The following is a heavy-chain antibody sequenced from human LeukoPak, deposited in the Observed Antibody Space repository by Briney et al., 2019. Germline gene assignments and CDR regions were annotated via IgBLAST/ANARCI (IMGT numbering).Heavy chain of an antibody. J-gene: IGHJ4*02. Sequence: SETLSLTCAVYGGSFSGYYWSWVRQPPGKGLEWIGEINHSGSTNYNPSLKSRVTISVDTSKNQFSLKLSSVTAADTAVYYCARMVAVYYDSSGLYYFDYWGQGTLVTVSS. CDR1: GGSFSGYY. V-gene: IGHV4-34*01. CDR2: INHSGST. D-gene: IGHD3-22*01. CDR3: ARMVAVYYDSSGLYYFDY.